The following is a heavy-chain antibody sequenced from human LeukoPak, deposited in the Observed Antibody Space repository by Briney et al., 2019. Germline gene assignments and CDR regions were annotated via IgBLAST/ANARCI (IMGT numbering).Heavy chain of an antibody. J-gene: IGHJ4*02. Sequence: GGSLRLSCAASGFSFSSHAMSWVRQTPGPGLEWVSGISVSAGITRYADSVKGRFTISTDDPKNVVYLEMNSLRVEDTALYYCTRGYSSGWSPFDYWGLGTLVTVSS. CDR2: ISVSAGIT. CDR3: TRGYSSGWSPFDY. D-gene: IGHD6-19*01. V-gene: IGHV3-23*01. CDR1: GFSFSSHA.